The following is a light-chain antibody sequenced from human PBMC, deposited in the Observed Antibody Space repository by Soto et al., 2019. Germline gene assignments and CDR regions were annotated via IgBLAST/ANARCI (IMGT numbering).Light chain of an antibody. J-gene: IGKJ1*01. Sequence: RGSQSPSAVSASKEDRATITGRASQGISSYLAWYQQKPGKAPKLLIYAASTLHSGVPSRFSGSGSGTDFTLTIICLQPEDFATYYSQQYDSYPRTSGQGTKVDI. CDR1: QGISSY. V-gene: IGKV1-8*01. CDR2: AAS. CDR3: QQYDSYPRT.